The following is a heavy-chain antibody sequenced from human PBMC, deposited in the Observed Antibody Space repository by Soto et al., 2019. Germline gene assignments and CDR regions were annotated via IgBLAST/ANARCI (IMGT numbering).Heavy chain of an antibody. J-gene: IGHJ6*02. CDR1: GFTFTSSA. D-gene: IGHD3-3*01. V-gene: IGHV1-58*01. Sequence: SVKVSCKASGFTFTSSAVQWVRQARGQRLEWIGWIVVGSGNTNYAQKFQERVTITRDMSTSTAYMELSSLRSEDTAVYYCAAQQATYYDFWSGPDYYGMDVWGQGTTVTVSS. CDR3: AAQQATYYDFWSGPDYYGMDV. CDR2: IVVGSGNT.